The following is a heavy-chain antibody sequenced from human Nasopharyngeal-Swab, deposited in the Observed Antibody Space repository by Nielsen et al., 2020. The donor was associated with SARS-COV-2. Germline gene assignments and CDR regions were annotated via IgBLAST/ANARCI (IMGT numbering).Heavy chain of an antibody. CDR1: GFTFGTPA. J-gene: IGHJ4*02. Sequence: GGSLRLSCVGSGFTFGTPAMTWVRQAPGKGLEWVSSVSESGDVTYYADSVKGRFTISRDNSKNTLYLQMNSLRAEDTAVYYGAMGSSGTTGEGYWGQGALVTVSS. D-gene: IGHD3-10*01. CDR2: VSESGDVT. V-gene: IGHV3-23*01. CDR3: AMGSSGTTGEGY.